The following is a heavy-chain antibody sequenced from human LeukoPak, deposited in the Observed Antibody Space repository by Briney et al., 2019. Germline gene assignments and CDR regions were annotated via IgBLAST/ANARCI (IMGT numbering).Heavy chain of an antibody. CDR3: AKGQRGYSYAYDY. CDR1: GFTFDDYA. D-gene: IGHD5-18*01. J-gene: IGHJ4*02. CDR2: ISWNSGSI. V-gene: IGHV3-9*01. Sequence: LRLFCAASGFTFDDYAMHWVRQASGKGLEWVLGISWNSGSIGYADSVKGRFTISRDNAKNSLYLQMNSLRAEDTALYYCAKGQRGYSYAYDYWGQGTLVTVSS.